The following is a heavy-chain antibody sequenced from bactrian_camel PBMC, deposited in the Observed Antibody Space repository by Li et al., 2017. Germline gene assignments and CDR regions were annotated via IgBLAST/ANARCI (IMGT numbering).Heavy chain of an antibody. Sequence: QVQLVESGGGSVQTGGSLRLSCAASEGAYRKYYMGWLRQAPGEERQGVAAIESDGTTDYADSVKGRFTVSQDRGQNTLYLRMSALKPEDTGMYYCAADVGALSDRCLGLSPDTYNYWGQGTQVTVS. CDR2: IESDGTT. D-gene: IGHD5*01. V-gene: IGHV3S53*01. CDR1: EGAYRKYY. J-gene: IGHJ4*01. CDR3: AADVGALSDRCLGLSPDTYNY.